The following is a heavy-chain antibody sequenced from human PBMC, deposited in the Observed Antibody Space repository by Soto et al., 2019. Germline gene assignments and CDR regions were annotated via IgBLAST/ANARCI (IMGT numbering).Heavy chain of an antibody. D-gene: IGHD4-4*01. CDR2: ISYDGSNK. J-gene: IGHJ6*02. CDR1: GFTFSSYA. V-gene: IGHV3-30-3*01. CDR3: ARDPDGMTTVILPRVGGYYYGMDV. Sequence: GGSLRLSCAASGFTFSSYAMHWVRQAPGKGLEWVAVISYDGSNKYYADSVKGRFTISRDNSKNTLYLQMNSLRAEDTAVYYCARDPDGMTTVILPRVGGYYYGMDVWGQGTTVTVSS.